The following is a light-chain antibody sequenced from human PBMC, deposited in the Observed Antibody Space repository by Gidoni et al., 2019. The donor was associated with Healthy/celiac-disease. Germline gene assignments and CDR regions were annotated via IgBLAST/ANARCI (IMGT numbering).Light chain of an antibody. J-gene: IGKJ4*01. V-gene: IGKV1-39*01. CDR2: AAS. Sequence: DIQMTQSPASLSASVGDRVTLTCRASQRITSYLNWYQQKPGKAPKLLIYAASSLQSGVPSRFSGSGSGTDFTLTISSLQPEDFATYYCQQSYSTLTFGGGTKVEIK. CDR3: QQSYSTLT. CDR1: QRITSY.